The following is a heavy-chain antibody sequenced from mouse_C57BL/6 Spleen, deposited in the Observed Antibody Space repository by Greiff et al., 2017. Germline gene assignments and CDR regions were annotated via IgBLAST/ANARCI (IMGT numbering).Heavy chain of an antibody. J-gene: IGHJ3*01. CDR2: ISYDGSN. CDR1: GYSITSGYY. CDR3: ARETSFAY. Sequence: EVQLQESGPGLVKPSQSLSLTCSVTGYSITSGYYWNWIRQFPGNKLELVGYISYDGSNNYNPSLKNRISITRDTSKNQFCLKLNSVTTEDTATYYCARETSFAYWGQGTLVTVSA. V-gene: IGHV3-6*01.